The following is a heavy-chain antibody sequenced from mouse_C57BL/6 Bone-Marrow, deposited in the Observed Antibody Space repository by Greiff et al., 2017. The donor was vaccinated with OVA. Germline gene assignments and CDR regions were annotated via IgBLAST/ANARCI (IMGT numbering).Heavy chain of an antibody. J-gene: IGHJ2*01. Sequence: QVQLKQSGPELVKPGASVKISCTASGYAFSSSWMNWVKQRPGKGLEWIGRIYPGDGDTNYNGKFKGKATLTADKSSSTAYMQLSSLTSEDSAVYFCAREVLTGFDYWGQGTTLTVSS. D-gene: IGHD4-1*01. CDR1: GYAFSSSW. CDR3: AREVLTGFDY. CDR2: IYPGDGDT. V-gene: IGHV1-82*01.